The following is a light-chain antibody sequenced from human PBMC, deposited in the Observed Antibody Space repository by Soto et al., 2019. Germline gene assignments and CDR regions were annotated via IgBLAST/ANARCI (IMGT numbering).Light chain of an antibody. CDR3: LQDSNYPRT. CDR1: QDISSS. CDR2: AAS. Sequence: DIQMTQSPSSLSASIGDRVTISCRASQDISSSLNWYQHKSGKAPKLLIYAASGLHSGVPSRFSGSGSGTDFTLTISSLQPEDFATYYCLQDSNYPRTFGQGTKLEIK. J-gene: IGKJ2*01. V-gene: IGKV1-39*01.